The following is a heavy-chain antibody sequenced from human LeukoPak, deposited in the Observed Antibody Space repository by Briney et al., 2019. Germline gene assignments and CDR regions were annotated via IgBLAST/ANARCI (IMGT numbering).Heavy chain of an antibody. V-gene: IGHV3-7*01. CDR2: IKQDGSKK. D-gene: IGHD3-10*01. Sequence: GGSLRLSCAASGFTFSSYWMSWVRQAPGKGLEWVANIKQDGSKKYYVDSVKGRFTISRDNAKNSLYLQMNSLRAEDTAVYYCARDPSAMATKGFGEFDYWGQGTLVTVSS. CDR3: ARDPSAMATKGFGEFDY. CDR1: GFTFSSYW. J-gene: IGHJ4*02.